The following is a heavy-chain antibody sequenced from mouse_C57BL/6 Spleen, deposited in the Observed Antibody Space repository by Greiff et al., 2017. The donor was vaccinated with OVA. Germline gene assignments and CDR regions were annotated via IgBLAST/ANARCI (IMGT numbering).Heavy chain of an antibody. CDR3: ARTYGSSHYAMDY. CDR2: IYPSDSYT. CDR1: GYTFTSYW. J-gene: IGHJ4*01. V-gene: IGHV1-50*01. D-gene: IGHD1-1*01. Sequence: QVQLQQPGAELVKPGASVKLSCKASGYTFTSYWMQWVKQRPGQGLEWIGEIYPSDSYTNYNQKFKGKATLTVDTSSSTAYMQLSSLTSEDSAVYYCARTYGSSHYAMDYWGQGTSVTVSS.